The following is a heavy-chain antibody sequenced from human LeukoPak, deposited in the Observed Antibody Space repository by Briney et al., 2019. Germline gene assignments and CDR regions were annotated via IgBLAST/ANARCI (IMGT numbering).Heavy chain of an antibody. D-gene: IGHD2-8*02. CDR1: GFTFSDYW. Sequence: GGSLRLSCAASGFTFSDYWMHWVRQAPGQGLVWVSRIRRDGRSTDYADSVKGRFTISRDNAKNTVYLEVKSLRAEDTAVYYCVREPLHCTGDCHSLFENWGQGTLVTVSS. CDR2: IRRDGRST. V-gene: IGHV3-74*01. J-gene: IGHJ4*02. CDR3: VREPLHCTGDCHSLFEN.